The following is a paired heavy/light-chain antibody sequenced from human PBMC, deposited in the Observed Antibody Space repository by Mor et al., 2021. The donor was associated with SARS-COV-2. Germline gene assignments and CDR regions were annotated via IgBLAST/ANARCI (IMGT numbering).Heavy chain of an antibody. D-gene: IGHD4-17*01. CDR3: AKDRYGGHQRRLYQYGMDV. J-gene: IGHJ6*02. Sequence: QVQLVESGGDLVKPGGSLRLSCAASGFTFSDYYMTWVRQAPGKGLEWISSIGPSGTIIYYADSVKGRFTISRDNAKNSLYLQMNSLRANDTAVYYCAKDRYGGHQRRLYQYGMDVWGQGTTVTVSS. CDR2: IGPSGTII. V-gene: IGHV3-11*01. CDR1: GFTFSDYY.
Light chain of an antibody. CDR1: QGISNY. CDR3: QKYESFPPYT. V-gene: IGKV1-33*01. Sequence: DIQMTQSPSSLSASVGDRVTITCQASQGISNYLNWYQQKPGKAPKLLIYDASNLEIGVPSRFSGSGSGTDFTLTIRSLQPEDIATYYCQKYESFPPYTFGQGTKVEIK. CDR2: DAS. J-gene: IGKJ2*01.